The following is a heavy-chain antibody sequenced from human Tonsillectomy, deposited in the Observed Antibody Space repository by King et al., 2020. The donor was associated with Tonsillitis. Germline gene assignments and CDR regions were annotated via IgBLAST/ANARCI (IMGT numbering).Heavy chain of an antibody. V-gene: IGHV3-30*18. Sequence: VQLVESGGGVVQPGRSLRLSCAASGFTFSSYGMHWVRQAPGKGLEWVAVISSDGSNKYYANSVKGRFTISRDNSKKTLYLQMNSLRAEDTAVYYCAKLAGYDSSGYYQTDRYYYYDGMHVWGQGTTVTVSS. CDR2: ISSDGSNK. J-gene: IGHJ6*02. D-gene: IGHD3-22*01. CDR3: AKLAGYDSSGYYQTDRYYYYDGMHV. CDR1: GFTFSSYG.